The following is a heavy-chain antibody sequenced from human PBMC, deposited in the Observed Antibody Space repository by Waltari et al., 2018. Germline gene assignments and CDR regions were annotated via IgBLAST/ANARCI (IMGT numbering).Heavy chain of an antibody. V-gene: IGHV3-30*18. CDR3: AKCGGLLWFKESRYMDV. Sequence: QVQLVESGGGVVQPGRSLRLSCAASGFTFTNYGMHWVRQAPGKGLEWVAVISYDVRQKHYADSLKGRFTISRDNSKKTLYLEMNSLRTEDTAVYYCAKCGGLLWFKESRYMDVWGKGTTVTVSS. CDR1: GFTFTNYG. J-gene: IGHJ6*03. CDR2: ISYDVRQK. D-gene: IGHD3-10*01.